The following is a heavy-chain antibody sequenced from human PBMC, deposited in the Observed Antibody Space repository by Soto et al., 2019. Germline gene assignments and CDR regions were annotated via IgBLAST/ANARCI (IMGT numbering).Heavy chain of an antibody. J-gene: IGHJ6*02. CDR2: ISSSSSYI. CDR1: GFTFSSYS. D-gene: IGHD3-10*01. CDR3: TRVRYGSGPYYGMDV. V-gene: IGHV3-21*01. Sequence: PGGSLRLSCAASGFTFSSYSMNWVRQAPGKGLEWVSSISSSSSYINYADSVRGRFTISRDNAEKSLYLQMNSLRAEDTAVYYCTRVRYGSGPYYGMDVWGQGTTVTVSS.